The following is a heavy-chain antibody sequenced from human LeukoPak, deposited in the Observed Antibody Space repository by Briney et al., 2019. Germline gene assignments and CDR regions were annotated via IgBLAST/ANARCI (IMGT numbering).Heavy chain of an antibody. D-gene: IGHD4/OR15-4a*01. V-gene: IGHV4-4*07. J-gene: IGHJ5*02. Sequence: SDTQSLLRTVGGRSLTSDYWSWIRHPAGKGWEWIGRILTSGSTDYNPSLKSRVTMSLDTSKQQFFLKLSSVSAADTAAYFCLGGGANDLWGQGTLVSVSS. CDR2: ILTSGST. CDR1: GRSLTSDY. CDR3: LGGGANDL.